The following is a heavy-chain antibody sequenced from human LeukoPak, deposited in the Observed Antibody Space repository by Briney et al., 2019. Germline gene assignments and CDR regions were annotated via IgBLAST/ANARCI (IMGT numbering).Heavy chain of an antibody. V-gene: IGHV7-4-1*02. D-gene: IGHD3-22*01. CDR2: INTNTGNP. J-gene: IGHJ4*02. Sequence: GASVKVSCKASGYTFTSYAMNWVRQAPGQGLEWMGWINTNTGNPTYAQGFTGRFVFSLDTSVSTAYLQISSLKAEDTAVYYCARAGYYYDSSGYPQFDYWGQGTLVTVSS. CDR1: GYTFTSYA. CDR3: ARAGYYYDSSGYPQFDY.